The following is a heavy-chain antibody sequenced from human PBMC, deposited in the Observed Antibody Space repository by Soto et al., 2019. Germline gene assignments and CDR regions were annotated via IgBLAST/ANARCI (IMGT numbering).Heavy chain of an antibody. Sequence: SETLSLTCSVSGVSVSSDYWNWIRQPAGKGLEWIGRIHPSGKTNYNPSLESRISMSVDTSKNQFSLILNSVTAADTAVYFCARALADYSYHMDVWGQGTTVTVSS. CDR1: GVSVSSDY. CDR2: IHPSGKT. CDR3: ARALADYSYHMDV. J-gene: IGHJ6*02. V-gene: IGHV4-4*07. D-gene: IGHD6-19*01.